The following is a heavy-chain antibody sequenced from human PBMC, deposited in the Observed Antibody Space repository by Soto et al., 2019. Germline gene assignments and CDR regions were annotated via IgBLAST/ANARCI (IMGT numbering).Heavy chain of an antibody. CDR1: GFTVSRNY. CDR3: ARVGTVHSYYFDY. D-gene: IGHD1-7*01. CDR2: LFSGGST. V-gene: IGHV3-53*01. J-gene: IGHJ4*02. Sequence: GGSLRLSCAASGFTVSRNYMSWVRQAPGKGLEWVSVLFSGGSTYYADSVKGRFTISRDNSKNTLYLQMNSLRVEDTAIYYCARVGTVHSYYFDYWGQGTLVTVSS.